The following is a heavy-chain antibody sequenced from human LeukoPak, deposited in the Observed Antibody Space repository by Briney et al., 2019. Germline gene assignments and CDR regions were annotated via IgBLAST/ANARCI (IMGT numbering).Heavy chain of an antibody. CDR1: GYTFTSYY. V-gene: IGHV1-46*03. Sequence: ASVKVSCKASGYTFTSYYMHWVRQAPGQGLEWMGIINPSGGSASYAQKFQGRVTMTRDKSTSTVYMELSSLGSEDTAVYYCARDENCSGGSCYFSFDYWGQGTLVTVSS. J-gene: IGHJ4*02. CDR2: INPSGGSA. D-gene: IGHD2-15*01. CDR3: ARDENCSGGSCYFSFDY.